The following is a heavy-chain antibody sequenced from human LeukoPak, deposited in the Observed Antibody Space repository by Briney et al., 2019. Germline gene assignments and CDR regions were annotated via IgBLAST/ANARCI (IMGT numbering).Heavy chain of an antibody. CDR2: TYYRSKWYN. V-gene: IGHV6-1*01. J-gene: IGHJ5*02. CDR1: GDSVSSNSAA. CDR3: ARAVATGGKDWFDP. D-gene: IGHD5-12*01. Sequence: SQTLSLTCAISGDSVSSNSAAWNWIRQSPSRGLEWLGRTYYRSKWYNDYAVSVKSRLTINPDTSKNQFSLQLNSVTPEDTAVYYCARAVATGGKDWFDPWGQGSLVTVSS.